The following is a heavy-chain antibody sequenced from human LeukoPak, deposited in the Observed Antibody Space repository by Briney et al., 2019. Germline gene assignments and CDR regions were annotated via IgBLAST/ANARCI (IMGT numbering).Heavy chain of an antibody. J-gene: IGHJ4*02. D-gene: IGHD3-22*01. CDR1: GFTFSSYG. CDR2: ISYDGSNK. Sequence: QSGGSLRLSCAASGFTFSSYGMHWVRQAPGKGLEWVAIISYDGSNKYYADSVKGRFTISRDNSNNTLYLQMNSLRAEDTAVYYCAKENYYDSSGHFSFYFDYWGQGTLVTVSS. V-gene: IGHV3-30*18. CDR3: AKENYYDSSGHFSFYFDY.